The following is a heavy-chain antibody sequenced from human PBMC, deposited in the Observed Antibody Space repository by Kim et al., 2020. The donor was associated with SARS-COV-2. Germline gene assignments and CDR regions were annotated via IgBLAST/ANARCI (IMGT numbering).Heavy chain of an antibody. D-gene: IGHD3-10*01. Sequence: DSVKGRFTSSRDNSKNTLYLQMNSLRAEDTAVYYCAREDEGLTMVQGVDYWGQGTLVTVSS. CDR3: AREDEGLTMVQGVDY. J-gene: IGHJ4*02. V-gene: IGHV3-30*01.